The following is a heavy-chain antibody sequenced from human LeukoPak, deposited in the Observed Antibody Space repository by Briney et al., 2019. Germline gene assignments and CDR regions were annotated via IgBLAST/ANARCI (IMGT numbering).Heavy chain of an antibody. V-gene: IGHV3-23*01. CDR3: AKDLRITIIVVVKAPTEFDY. CDR1: GFTFSNYA. J-gene: IGHJ4*02. Sequence: GGSLRLSCAASGFTFSNYAMSWVRQAPGKGLEWVSAISGSDGSTNYADSVKGRFTISRDNSKNTLYLQMNSLRAEDTAVYYCAKDLRITIIVVVKAPTEFDYWGQGTLVTVSS. D-gene: IGHD3-22*01. CDR2: ISGSDGST.